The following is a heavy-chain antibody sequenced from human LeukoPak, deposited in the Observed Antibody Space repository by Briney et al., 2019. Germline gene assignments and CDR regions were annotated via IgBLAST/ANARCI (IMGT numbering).Heavy chain of an antibody. V-gene: IGHV3-21*01. CDR3: ARSPYYDILTGYSPYYFDY. Sequence: GGSLRLSCAASGFTFGSYSMNWVRQAPGKGLEWVSSISSSSSYIYYADSVKGRFTISRDNAKNSLYLQMNSLRAEDTAVYYCARSPYYDILTGYSPYYFDYWGQGTLVTVSS. J-gene: IGHJ4*02. CDR2: ISSSSSYI. CDR1: GFTFGSYS. D-gene: IGHD3-9*01.